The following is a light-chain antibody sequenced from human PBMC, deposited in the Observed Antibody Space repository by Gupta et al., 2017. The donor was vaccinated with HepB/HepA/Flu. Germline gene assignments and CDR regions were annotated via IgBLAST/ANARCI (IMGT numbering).Light chain of an antibody. Sequence: QSVVTPSPSASGPPGQRVTISCSGSNSNIGSHSVNWYQPFPGPAPKLVIFDINLRPSGVPEGFSGSKSVTASSVAISGLQAEDEADYYCTSGDNNVNGWVFGGGTKLTVL. J-gene: IGLJ3*02. CDR1: NSNIGSHS. CDR3: TSGDNNVNGWV. V-gene: IGLV1-44*01. CDR2: DIN.